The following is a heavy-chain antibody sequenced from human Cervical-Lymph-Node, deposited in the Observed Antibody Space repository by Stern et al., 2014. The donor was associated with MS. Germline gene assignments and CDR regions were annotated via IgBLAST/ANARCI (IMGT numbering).Heavy chain of an antibody. J-gene: IGHJ4*02. CDR2: ISSSGSDT. CDR1: GFTFSDYY. D-gene: IGHD6-13*01. Sequence: VQLVQSGGGLVKPGGSLRLSCAASGFTFSDYYMSWIRQAPGQGLAWGSYISSSGSDTYGSGSGKGRFNLSSDNAMGSLYLQMNSLRVEDSAVYYCARGGSSWYRGLDSWGQGTVVTVSS. CDR3: ARGGSSWYRGLDS. V-gene: IGHV3-11*01.